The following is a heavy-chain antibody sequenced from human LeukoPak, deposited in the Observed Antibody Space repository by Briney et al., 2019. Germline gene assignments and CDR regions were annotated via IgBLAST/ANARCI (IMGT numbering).Heavy chain of an antibody. J-gene: IGHJ4*02. CDR2: INPDSGGT. V-gene: IGHV1-2*02. CDR3: ARVASAVYSDY. CDR1: GYTFSGHY. Sequence: ASVKVSCKASGYTFSGHYMHWVRQAPGQGLEWMGWINPDSGGTNYAQNFQGRVTMTRDTSISTAYMELNRLRSDVTAVYYCARVASAVYSDYWGQGTLVTVSS.